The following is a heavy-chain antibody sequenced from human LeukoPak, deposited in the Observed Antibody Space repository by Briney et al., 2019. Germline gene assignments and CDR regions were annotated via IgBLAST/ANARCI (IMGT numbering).Heavy chain of an antibody. CDR1: GGSISSYY. J-gene: IGHJ4*02. CDR2: IYTSGST. Sequence: SETLSLTFTVSGGSISSYYWSWIRQPAGKGLEWIGRIYTSGSTNYNPSLKSRVTMSVDTSKNQFSLKLSSVTAADTAVYYCASEYYYDSSGYYSSFDYWGQGTLVTVSS. CDR3: ASEYYYDSSGYYSSFDY. V-gene: IGHV4-4*07. D-gene: IGHD3-22*01.